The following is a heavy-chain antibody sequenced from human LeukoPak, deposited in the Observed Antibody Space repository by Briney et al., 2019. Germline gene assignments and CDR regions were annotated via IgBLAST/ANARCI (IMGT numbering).Heavy chain of an antibody. CDR2: IYHSGST. CDR3: ARVVEWLLFSNWFDP. Sequence: PSETLSLTCAVSGYSISSGYYWGWIRQPPGKGLEWIGSIYHSGSTYYNPSLKSRVTISVDTSKNQFSLKLSSVTAADTAVYYCARVVEWLLFSNWFDPWGQGTLVTVSS. D-gene: IGHD3-3*01. J-gene: IGHJ5*02. V-gene: IGHV4-38-2*01. CDR1: GYSISSGYY.